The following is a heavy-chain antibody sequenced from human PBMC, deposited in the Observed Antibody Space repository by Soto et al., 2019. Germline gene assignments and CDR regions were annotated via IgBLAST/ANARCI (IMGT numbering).Heavy chain of an antibody. V-gene: IGHV3-53*04. CDR3: ARWTAATGLDI. D-gene: IGHD2-15*01. CDR2: TYIGGST. CDR1: GFTVSSNC. Sequence: EVQLLESGGDLVQPGGSLRLSCVAYGFTVSSNCMSWVRQAPGKGLEWVSVTYIGGSTNYADSVKGRFTISRHNSKNTLYLQMNSLRTEDTAVYYCARWTAATGLDIWGQGTVVTVSS. J-gene: IGHJ3*02.